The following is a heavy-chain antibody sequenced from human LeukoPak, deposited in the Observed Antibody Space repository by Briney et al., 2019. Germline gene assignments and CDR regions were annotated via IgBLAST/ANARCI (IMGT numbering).Heavy chain of an antibody. V-gene: IGHV3-66*01. CDR1: GFTVSKDY. CDR2: IYGGGTT. J-gene: IGHJ6*02. D-gene: IGHD3-9*01. Sequence: PGGSLRLSCAGSGFTVSKDYTTWVRQAPGKGLECVSAIYGGGTTYYADSVKGRFTISRDSSSNTLHLQMNSLRAEDTAVYYCAREARYYDILTGYHNYSGVDVWGQGTTVIVSS. CDR3: AREARYYDILTGYHNYSGVDV.